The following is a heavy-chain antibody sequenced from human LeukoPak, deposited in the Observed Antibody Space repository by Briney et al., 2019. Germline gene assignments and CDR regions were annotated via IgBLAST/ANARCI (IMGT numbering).Heavy chain of an antibody. V-gene: IGHV4-4*09. CDR3: ARQKCTSTSCLTKNAFDI. J-gene: IGHJ3*02. CDR2: IYTSGST. D-gene: IGHD2-2*01. Sequence: SETLSLTCTISGSISSYYWSWIRQPPGKGLEWIGYIYTSGSTNYNPSLKSRVTISVDTSKNQFSLDLSSVTAADTAVYYCARQKCTSTSCLTKNAFDIWGQGTMVTVSS. CDR1: GSISSYY.